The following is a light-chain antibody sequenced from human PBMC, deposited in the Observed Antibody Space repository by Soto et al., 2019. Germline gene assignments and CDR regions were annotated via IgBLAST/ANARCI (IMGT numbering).Light chain of an antibody. Sequence: EIVLTQSPGTLSVSPGDRVTLSCRASQSVSNNLAWYQQKPGQAPRLLIYVASTRATGVPARFSGSGSGTEFTLTISSLQSEDFAVYYCQQYNNWPPWTFGQGTKVDIK. V-gene: IGKV3-15*01. J-gene: IGKJ1*01. CDR1: QSVSNN. CDR3: QQYNNWPPWT. CDR2: VAS.